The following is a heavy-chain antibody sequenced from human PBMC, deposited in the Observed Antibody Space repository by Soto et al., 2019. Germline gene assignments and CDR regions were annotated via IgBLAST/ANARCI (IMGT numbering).Heavy chain of an antibody. Sequence: GASVKVSCKASGFTFTSSAMQWVRQARGQRLEWIGWIVVGSGNTNYAQKFQERVTITRDVSTSTAYMELSSLRSEDTAVYYCAAGSAALYVWGSYRSNDAFDIWGQGTMVTVSS. J-gene: IGHJ3*02. CDR3: AAGSAALYVWGSYRSNDAFDI. CDR1: GFTFTSSA. D-gene: IGHD3-16*02. V-gene: IGHV1-58*02. CDR2: IVVGSGNT.